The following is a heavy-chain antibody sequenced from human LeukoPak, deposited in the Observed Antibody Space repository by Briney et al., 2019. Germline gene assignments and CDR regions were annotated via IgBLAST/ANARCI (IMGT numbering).Heavy chain of an antibody. CDR2: INPSGGST. V-gene: IGHV1-46*01. D-gene: IGHD5-24*01. CDR3: AGEMATTQDFDY. J-gene: IGHJ4*02. CDR1: GYTFTSYY. Sequence: ASVKVSCKASGYTFTSYYMHWVRQAPGQGLEWMGIINPSGGSTSYAQKFQGRVTMTRDTSISTAYTELRSLRSEDTAVYYCAGEMATTQDFDYWGQGTLVTVSS.